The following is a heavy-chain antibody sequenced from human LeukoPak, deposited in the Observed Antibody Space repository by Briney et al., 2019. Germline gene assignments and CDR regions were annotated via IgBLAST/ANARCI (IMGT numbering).Heavy chain of an antibody. D-gene: IGHD3-3*01. J-gene: IGHJ6*02. CDR2: IIPIFGTA. Sequence: ASVKVSCKASGGTFSSYAISWVRQAPGQGLEWMGGIIPIFGTANYAQKFQGRVTITADESTSTAYMELSSLRSEDTAVYYCARASRITIFGVVPRLYYYYGMDVLGQGTTVTVSS. CDR1: GGTFSSYA. CDR3: ARASRITIFGVVPRLYYYYGMDV. V-gene: IGHV1-69*13.